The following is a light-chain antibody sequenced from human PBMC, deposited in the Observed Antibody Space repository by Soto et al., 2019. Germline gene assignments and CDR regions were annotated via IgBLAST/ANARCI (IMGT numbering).Light chain of an antibody. J-gene: IGKJ1*01. CDR1: QSVSSRF. V-gene: IGKV3-20*01. Sequence: EIVLTQSPGTLSLSPGERATLSCRDSQSVSSRFLPWYPQKPDQAPGLVIYGASSRATSIPDRFSGSGSGTDFTLPISRLEPEYFAVYYCQQYGSSPWTFGQGTKVEIK. CDR3: QQYGSSPWT. CDR2: GAS.